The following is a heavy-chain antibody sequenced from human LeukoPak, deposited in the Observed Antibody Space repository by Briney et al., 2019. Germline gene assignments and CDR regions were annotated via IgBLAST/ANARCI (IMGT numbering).Heavy chain of an antibody. CDR1: GFTFSSST. CDR2: ISGSGGST. J-gene: IGHJ4*02. V-gene: IGHV3-23*01. Sequence: GGSLRLSCAASGFTFSSSTMGWVRQAPGKGLEWVSSISGSGGSTYYADSVKGRFTVSRDNSKNTLYLHMNSLTFEDAAVYYCLGNWCWGQGTLVTVSS. CDR3: LGNWC. D-gene: IGHD1-20*01.